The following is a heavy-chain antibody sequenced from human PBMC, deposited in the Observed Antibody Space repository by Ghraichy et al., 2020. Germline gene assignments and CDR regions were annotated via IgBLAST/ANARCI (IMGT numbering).Heavy chain of an antibody. V-gene: IGHV3-66*01. CDR3: ARDPIRDYYYNAMDV. CDR2: IYSGGST. CDR1: GFTVSSNY. Sequence: GKSLNISCAASGFTVSSNYMNWVRQAPGKGLEWVSVIYSGGSTYYADSVKGRFTISRDNSKNTLYLQMNSLRAEDTAVYYCARDPIRDYYYNAMDVWGQGTTVTVSS. J-gene: IGHJ6*02.